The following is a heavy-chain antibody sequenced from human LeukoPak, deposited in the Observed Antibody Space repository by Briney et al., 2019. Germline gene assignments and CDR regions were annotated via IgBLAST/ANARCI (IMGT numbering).Heavy chain of an antibody. D-gene: IGHD3-9*01. CDR2: IKKDGSEK. J-gene: IGHJ6*02. Sequence: GGSLRLSCAASGFTFNNHWMSWVRQAPGKGLEWVANIKKDGSEKNFVDSLKGRFTISRDNAKNSLYLQMNSLRAEDTAVYYCVRENYDMLTYFGTGMDGCGQGATVTVSS. CDR1: GFTFNNHW. CDR3: VRENYDMLTYFGTGMDG. V-gene: IGHV3-7*04.